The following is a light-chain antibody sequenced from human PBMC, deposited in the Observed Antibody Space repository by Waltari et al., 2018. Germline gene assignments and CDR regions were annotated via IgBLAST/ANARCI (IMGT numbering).Light chain of an antibody. Sequence: DVLMTRSPLSLPVTLGRPAPSPARSIKSLVHTVGNTYLNWFKQRPGQSPGRLIYMVSKRDSGVPDRFSGSGSGTDFTLKISRVEAEDVGVYYCMQSTHWPPWTFGQGTKVELK. CDR2: MVS. CDR3: MQSTHWPPWT. CDR1: KSLVHTVGNTY. J-gene: IGKJ1*01. V-gene: IGKV2-30*02.